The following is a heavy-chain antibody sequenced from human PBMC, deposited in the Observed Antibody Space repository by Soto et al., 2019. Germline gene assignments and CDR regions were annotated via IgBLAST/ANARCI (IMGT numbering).Heavy chain of an antibody. Sequence: VKVSCKASGFTFTSSAVQWVRQARGQRLEWIGWIVVGSGNTNYAQKFQEGVTITRDMSTSTAYMELSSLRSEDTAVYYCAARGGSGSYGYYYYGMDVWGQGTTVTVSS. CDR3: AARGGSGSYGYYYYGMDV. CDR2: IVVGSGNT. CDR1: GFTFTSSA. J-gene: IGHJ6*02. V-gene: IGHV1-58*01. D-gene: IGHD3-10*01.